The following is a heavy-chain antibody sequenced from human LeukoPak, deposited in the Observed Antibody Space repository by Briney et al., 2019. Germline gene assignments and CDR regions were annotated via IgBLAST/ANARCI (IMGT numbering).Heavy chain of an antibody. J-gene: IGHJ3*02. Sequence: SETLSLTCTVSGGSISSSSYYWSWIRQPAGKGLEWIGRIFASGSTKYNPSLKSRVTMSVETSKKQFSLKLSSVTAADTAVYYCAREGSAFDIWGQGTMVTVSS. CDR2: IFASGST. CDR1: GGSISSSSYY. V-gene: IGHV4-61*02. CDR3: AREGSAFDI.